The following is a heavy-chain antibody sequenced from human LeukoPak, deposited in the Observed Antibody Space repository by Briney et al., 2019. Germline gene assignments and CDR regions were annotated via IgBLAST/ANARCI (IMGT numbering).Heavy chain of an antibody. Sequence: ASVKVSCKASGYTFTSYDINWVRQAPGQRLEWMGWIKPGNGKTRYSQKFQDRVTITSNTSASTAYLELTRLRSEDTAVYYCAKTTGYYYFDFWGQGTQVTVSS. CDR3: AKTTGYYYFDF. D-gene: IGHD3-9*01. CDR2: IKPGNGKT. V-gene: IGHV1-3*01. J-gene: IGHJ4*02. CDR1: GYTFTSYD.